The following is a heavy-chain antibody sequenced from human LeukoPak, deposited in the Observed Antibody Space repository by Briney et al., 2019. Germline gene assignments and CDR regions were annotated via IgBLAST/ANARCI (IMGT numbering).Heavy chain of an antibody. D-gene: IGHD3-22*01. Sequence: GSSVKASCKASGYTFTGYYMHWVRQAPGQGLEWMGWINPNSGGTNYAQKFQGRVTMTRDTSISTAYMELSRLRSDDTAVYYCARAYDSSGYYHLSFDYWGQGTLVTVSS. V-gene: IGHV1-2*02. CDR2: INPNSGGT. CDR3: ARAYDSSGYYHLSFDY. CDR1: GYTFTGYY. J-gene: IGHJ4*02.